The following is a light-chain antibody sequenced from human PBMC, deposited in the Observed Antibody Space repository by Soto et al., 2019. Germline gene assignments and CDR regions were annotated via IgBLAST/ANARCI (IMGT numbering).Light chain of an antibody. V-gene: IGKV1-5*03. CDR1: QTISSW. CDR3: QQYNSYWWT. Sequence: DIQMTQSPSTLSGSVGDRVTITCRASQTISSWLAWYQQKPGKAPKLLIYKASTLKSGVPSRFSGSGSGTEFTLTISSLQPDDFAIYYCQQYNSYWWTFGQGTKVDIK. J-gene: IGKJ1*01. CDR2: KAS.